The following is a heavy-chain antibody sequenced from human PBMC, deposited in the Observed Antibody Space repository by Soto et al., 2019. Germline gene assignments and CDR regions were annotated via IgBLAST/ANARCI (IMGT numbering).Heavy chain of an antibody. D-gene: IGHD3-10*01. Sequence: TLSLTCTVSGGSISSGDYYWSWIRQPPGKGLEWIGYIYYSGSTYYNPSLKSRVTISVDTSKNQFSLKLSSVTAADTAVYYCARSPLTYYSRYYFDYWGQGTLVTVSS. CDR2: IYYSGST. CDR3: ARSPLTYYSRYYFDY. J-gene: IGHJ4*02. CDR1: GGSISSGDYY. V-gene: IGHV4-30-4*01.